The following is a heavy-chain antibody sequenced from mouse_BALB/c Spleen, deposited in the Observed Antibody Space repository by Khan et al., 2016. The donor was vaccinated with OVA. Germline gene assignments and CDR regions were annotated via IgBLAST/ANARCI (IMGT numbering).Heavy chain of an antibody. V-gene: IGHV1-26*01. CDR2: VNPNTGNT. CDR1: GYSFTGYY. CDR3: ARWYDFFAY. D-gene: IGHD2-14*01. Sequence: EVQLQQSGPDLVKPGASVKMSCKASGYSFTGYYMNWVKQSHGKSLECIGRVNPNTGNTNYNQKFRGKAILIVDTSSNTAYMELRSLTSEDAAVYYCARWYDFFAYWGQGTLVTVSA. J-gene: IGHJ3*01.